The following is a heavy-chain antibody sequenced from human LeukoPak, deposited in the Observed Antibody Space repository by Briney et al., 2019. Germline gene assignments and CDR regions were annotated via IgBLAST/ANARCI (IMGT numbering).Heavy chain of an antibody. CDR2: ISAYNGNT. Sequence: ASVKVSCKASGYTFTIYGISWVRQAPGQGLEWMGWISAYNGNTNYAQKLQGRVTMTTDTSTSTAYMELRSLRSDDTAVYYCARDVLYFDWLLTSGVGVYYGMDVWGQGTTVTVSS. V-gene: IGHV1-18*01. D-gene: IGHD3-9*01. CDR3: ARDVLYFDWLLTSGVGVYYGMDV. CDR1: GYTFTIYG. J-gene: IGHJ6*02.